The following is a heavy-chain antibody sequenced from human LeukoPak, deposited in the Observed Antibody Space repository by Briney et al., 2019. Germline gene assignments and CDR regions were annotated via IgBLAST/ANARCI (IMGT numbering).Heavy chain of an antibody. Sequence: ASVKVSCKASGYTFTSYDINWVRQATGQGLEWMGWMNPNSGNTGYAQKLQGRVTMTTDTSTSTAYMELRSLRSDDTAVYYCARFDDSSGYYYVYFDYWGQGTLVTVSS. V-gene: IGHV1-8*01. D-gene: IGHD3-22*01. J-gene: IGHJ4*02. CDR2: MNPNSGNT. CDR1: GYTFTSYD. CDR3: ARFDDSSGYYYVYFDY.